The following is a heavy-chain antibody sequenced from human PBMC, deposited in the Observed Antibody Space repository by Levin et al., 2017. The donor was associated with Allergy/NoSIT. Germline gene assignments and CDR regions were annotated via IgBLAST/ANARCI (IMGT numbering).Heavy chain of an antibody. Sequence: GESLKISCAASGFTVSSNYMSWVRQAPGKGLEWVSVIYSGGSTYYADSVKGRFTISRDNSKNTLYLQMNSLRAEDTAVYYCAREGYSSSSGNFDYWGQGTLVTVSS. CDR3: AREGYSSSSGNFDY. D-gene: IGHD6-6*01. CDR2: IYSGGST. CDR1: GFTVSSNY. J-gene: IGHJ4*02. V-gene: IGHV3-53*01.